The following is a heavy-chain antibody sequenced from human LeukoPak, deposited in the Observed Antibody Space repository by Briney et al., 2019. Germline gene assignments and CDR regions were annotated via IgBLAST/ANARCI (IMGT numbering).Heavy chain of an antibody. V-gene: IGHV3-74*01. CDR2: IRGDWHDT. D-gene: IGHD3-10*01. CDR1: GLRFSDLW. J-gene: IGHJ4*02. Sequence: GGSLRLSCTASGLRFSDLWMHWVRQAPGKGLVWVSRIRGDWHDTTYADSVKGRFTISRDNAQNTLYLQMNSLRVEDTAVYYWASDRVLGWGSLENGGRETLVTVSS. CDR3: ASDRVLGWGSLEN.